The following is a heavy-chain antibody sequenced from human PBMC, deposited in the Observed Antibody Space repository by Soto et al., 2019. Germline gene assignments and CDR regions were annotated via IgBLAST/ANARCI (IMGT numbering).Heavy chain of an antibody. CDR2: INPFDGSR. Sequence: ASVKVSCKASGYIFTSYYLHWVRQAPGQGLEWMGWINPFDGSRMFAQSFQGRVTFTRDTSTSTVYMELSGLRSDDTAVYYCSRVDPGETSPFDHWGQGTLVPVSS. CDR3: SRVDPGETSPFDH. CDR1: GYIFTSYY. J-gene: IGHJ4*02. V-gene: IGHV1-46*03. D-gene: IGHD3-10*01.